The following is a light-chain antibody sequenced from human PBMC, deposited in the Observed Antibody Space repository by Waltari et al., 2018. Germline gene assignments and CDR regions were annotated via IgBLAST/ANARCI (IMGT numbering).Light chain of an antibody. Sequence: QSALTQPASVSGSPGQSITISCTGTSSDVGRYNLVSWYQQHPGHAPKLMIYEGSKRPSGVSNRFSGSKSGNTASLTISGLQAEDEADYYCCSYAGSSWVFGGGTKLTVL. V-gene: IGLV2-23*01. CDR3: CSYAGSSWV. CDR1: SSDVGRYNL. CDR2: EGS. J-gene: IGLJ3*02.